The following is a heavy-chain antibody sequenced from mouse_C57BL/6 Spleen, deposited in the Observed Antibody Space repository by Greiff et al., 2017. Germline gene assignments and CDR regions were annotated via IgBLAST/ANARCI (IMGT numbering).Heavy chain of an antibody. CDR1: GYTFTSYW. CDR3: ARTNWDYAMDY. V-gene: IGHV1-69*01. J-gene: IGHJ4*01. Sequence: QVQLQQPGAELVMPGASVKLSCKASGYTFTSYWMHWVKQRPGQGLEWIGEIDPSDSYTNYNQKFKGKSTLTVDKSSSTAYMQLSSLTSEDSAVYYCARTNWDYAMDYWGQGTSVTVSS. CDR2: IDPSDSYT. D-gene: IGHD4-1*02.